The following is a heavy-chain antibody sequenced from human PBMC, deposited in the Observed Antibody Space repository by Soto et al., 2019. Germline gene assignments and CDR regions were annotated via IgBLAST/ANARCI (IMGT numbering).Heavy chain of an antibody. CDR2: ISSSSSYI. V-gene: IGHV3-21*01. J-gene: IGHJ4*02. Sequence: GGSLRLSCAASGFTFSSYSMNWVLQAPGKGLEWVSSISSSSSYIYYADSVKGRFTISRDNAKNSLYLQMNSLRAEDTAVYYCARDLDYGDYVDYWGQGTLVTVSS. CDR1: GFTFSSYS. D-gene: IGHD4-17*01. CDR3: ARDLDYGDYVDY.